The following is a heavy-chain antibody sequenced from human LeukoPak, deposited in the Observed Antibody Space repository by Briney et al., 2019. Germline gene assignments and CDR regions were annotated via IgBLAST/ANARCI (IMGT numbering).Heavy chain of an antibody. Sequence: GASVKVSCKVSGYTLTELSMHWVRHAPGKGLEWMGGFDPEDGETIYAQKFQGRVTMTEETSTDTAYMELSSLRSEDTAVYYCATLGRYSYGYGDDAFDIWGQGTMVTVSS. D-gene: IGHD5-18*01. CDR2: FDPEDGET. J-gene: IGHJ3*02. V-gene: IGHV1-24*01. CDR1: GYTLTELS. CDR3: ATLGRYSYGYGDDAFDI.